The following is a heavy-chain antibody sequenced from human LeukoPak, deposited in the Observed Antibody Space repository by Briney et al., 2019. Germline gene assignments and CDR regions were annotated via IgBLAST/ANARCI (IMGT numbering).Heavy chain of an antibody. CDR3: ARDPHSGSYLYYFDY. V-gene: IGHV3-30*04. CDR2: ISYDGSNK. CDR1: GFTFSSYA. J-gene: IGHJ4*02. D-gene: IGHD1-26*01. Sequence: TGGSLRLSCAASGFTFSSYAMHWVRQAPGKGLEWVAVISYDGSNKYCADSVKGRFTISRDNSKNTLYLQMNSLRAEDTAVYYCARDPHSGSYLYYFDYWGQGTLVTVSS.